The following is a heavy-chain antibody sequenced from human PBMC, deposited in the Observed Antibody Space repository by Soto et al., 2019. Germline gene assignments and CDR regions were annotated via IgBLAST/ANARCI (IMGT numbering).Heavy chain of an antibody. CDR2: IYWNDDK. CDR3: AHRPRFIVPNLGWFDP. Sequence: GPTLVNPTQTLTLTCTFSGFSLSTSGVGVGWIRQPPGKALEWLALIYWNDDKRYSPSLKSRLTITKDTSKNQVVITMTNMHPVDTATYYCAHRPRFIVPNLGWFDPWGQGTLVTVSS. CDR1: GFSLSTSGVG. J-gene: IGHJ5*02. V-gene: IGHV2-5*01. D-gene: IGHD2-8*01.